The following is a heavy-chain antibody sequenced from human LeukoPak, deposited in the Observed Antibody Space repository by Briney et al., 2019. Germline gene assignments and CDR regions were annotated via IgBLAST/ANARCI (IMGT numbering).Heavy chain of an antibody. Sequence: VVSVKVSCTASGYSFTSYDFNWVRQATGQRPEWMGWMSPNSGDTGYAQKFQDRVSMTRNTSISTAYMELSSLRSDDTAVYYCARGPPNWGYDYWGPGTLVTVSS. CDR3: ARGPPNWGYDY. D-gene: IGHD7-27*01. CDR2: MSPNSGDT. J-gene: IGHJ4*02. V-gene: IGHV1-8*01. CDR1: GYSFTSYD.